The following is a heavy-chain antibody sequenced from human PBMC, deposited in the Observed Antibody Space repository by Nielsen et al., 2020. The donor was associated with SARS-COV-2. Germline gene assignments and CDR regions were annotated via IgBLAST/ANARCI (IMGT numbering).Heavy chain of an antibody. CDR3: ARVGRADSSSWYGDFDY. J-gene: IGHJ4*02. D-gene: IGHD6-13*01. V-gene: IGHV5-51*01. CDR1: GYSFTSYW. CDR2: IYPGDSDT. Sequence: GESLKISCKGSGYSFTSYWIGWVRQMPGKGLEWMGIIYPGDSDTRYSPSFQGQVTISADKSISTAYPQWSSLKASDTAMYYCARVGRADSSSWYGDFDYWGQGTLVTVSS.